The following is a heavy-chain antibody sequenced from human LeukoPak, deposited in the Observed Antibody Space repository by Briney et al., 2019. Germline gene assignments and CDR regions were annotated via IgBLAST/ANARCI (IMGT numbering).Heavy chain of an antibody. CDR3: ARGAYCSSINCYGFDY. D-gene: IGHD2-2*01. Sequence: SETLSLTCTVSGGSISSNSYYWGWIRQPPGKGLEWIGSIYYSGTTNYNPSLKSRVTLSVDTSKNQFSLRLSSVTAADTAIYYCARGAYCSSINCYGFDYWGQGTQVTASS. V-gene: IGHV4-39*07. CDR1: GGSISSNSYY. CDR2: IYYSGTT. J-gene: IGHJ4*02.